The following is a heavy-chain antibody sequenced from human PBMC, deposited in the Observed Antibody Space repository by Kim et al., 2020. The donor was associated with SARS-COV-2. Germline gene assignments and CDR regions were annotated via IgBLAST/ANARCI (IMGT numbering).Heavy chain of an antibody. CDR2: ISYDGSNK. J-gene: IGHJ4*02. V-gene: IGHV3-30*04. CDR3: ARDPRANMAPGDF. Sequence: GGSLRLSCAASGFTFSSYAMHWVRQAPGKGLEWVAVISYDGSNKYYADSVKGRFTISRDNSKNTLYLQMNSLRAEDTAVYYCARDPRANMAPGDFWGQGT. D-gene: IGHD2-8*01. CDR1: GFTFSSYA.